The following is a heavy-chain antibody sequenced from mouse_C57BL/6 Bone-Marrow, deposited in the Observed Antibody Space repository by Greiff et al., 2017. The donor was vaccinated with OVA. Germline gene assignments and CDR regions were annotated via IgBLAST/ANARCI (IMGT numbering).Heavy chain of an antibody. CDR3: ARGLRDYFDY. J-gene: IGHJ2*01. V-gene: IGHV1-64*01. Sequence: QVQLQQPGAELVKPGASVKLSCKASGYTFTSYWMHWVKQRHGQGLEWIGMIHPNSGGTNYNEKFKSKATLTVDKSSSTAYMQLSSLTSEDSAVDFCARGLRDYFDYWGQGTTLTVSS. CDR1: GYTFTSYW. D-gene: IGHD3-2*02. CDR2: IHPNSGGT.